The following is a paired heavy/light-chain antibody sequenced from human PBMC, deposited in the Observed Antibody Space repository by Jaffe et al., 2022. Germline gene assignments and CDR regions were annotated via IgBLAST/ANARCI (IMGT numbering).Heavy chain of an antibody. Sequence: QVQLQESGPGLVKPSETLSLNCAVSIDSITSAYYWGWIRQPPGKGLEWIGSIFHSGSTYYNPSLKSRVTMSVDTSKNQFSLNLSSVTAADTAVYYCAREGEGFGELLYFGGQGTLVTVSS. CDR2: IFHSGST. CDR3: AREGEGFGELLYF. CDR1: IDSITSAYY. D-gene: IGHD3-10*01. J-gene: IGHJ4*02. V-gene: IGHV4-38-2*02.
Light chain of an antibody. CDR1: SSDVGGYNY. CDR2: AVS. J-gene: IGLJ3*02. CDR3: CSYAGSDTVRL. Sequence: QSALTQPRSVSGSPGQSVTISCTGTSSDVGGYNYVSWYQQHPGKAPKLMIYAVSERPSGVPDRFSGSKSGNTASLTISGLQAEDEADYYCCSYAGSDTVRLFGGGTKLTVL. V-gene: IGLV2-11*01.